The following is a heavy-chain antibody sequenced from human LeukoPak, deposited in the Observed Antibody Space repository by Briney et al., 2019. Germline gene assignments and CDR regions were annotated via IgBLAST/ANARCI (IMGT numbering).Heavy chain of an antibody. J-gene: IGHJ5*02. D-gene: IGHD3-22*01. V-gene: IGHV7-4-1*02. CDR2: INTNTGNP. CDR3: ASLQVSHYYDSSGYYSNWFDP. Sequence: ASVKVSCKASGYTFTSYAMNWVRQAPGQGLEWMGWINTNTGNPTYAQGFTGRFVFSLDTSVCTAYLQISSLKAEDTAVYYCASLQVSHYYDSSGYYSNWFDPWGQGTLVTVSS. CDR1: GYTFTSYA.